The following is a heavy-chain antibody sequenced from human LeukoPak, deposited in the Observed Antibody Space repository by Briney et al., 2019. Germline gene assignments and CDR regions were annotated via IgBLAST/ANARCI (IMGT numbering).Heavy chain of an antibody. CDR3: ARGRFFDY. CDR2: INSDGSST. V-gene: IGHV3-74*01. Sequence: GGSLRLAWAAAGFTVSSYWMHWVRHARGKGLVWVSRINSDGSSTIYADSVKGRFTISRDNAKNTLYLQMPSLRAEDTAVYSCARGRFFDYWGQGTLVTVSS. CDR1: GFTVSSYW. J-gene: IGHJ4*02.